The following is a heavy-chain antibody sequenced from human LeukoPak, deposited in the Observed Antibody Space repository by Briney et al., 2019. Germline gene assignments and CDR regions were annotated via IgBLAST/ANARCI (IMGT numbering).Heavy chain of an antibody. CDR1: GYTFTSYY. CDR2: INPSGGST. J-gene: IGHJ5*02. D-gene: IGHD2-2*01. V-gene: IGHV1-46*01. Sequence: GASVKVSGKASGYTFTSYYMHWVRQAPGQGLEWMGIINPSGGSTSYAQKFQGRVTMTRDTSTSTVYMELSSLRSEDTAVYYCARAPRYCSSTSCSITRFDPWGQGTLVTVSS. CDR3: ARAPRYCSSTSCSITRFDP.